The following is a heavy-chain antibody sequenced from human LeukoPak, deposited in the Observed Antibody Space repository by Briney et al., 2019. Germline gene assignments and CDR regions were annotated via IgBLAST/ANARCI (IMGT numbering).Heavy chain of an antibody. Sequence: PSETLPLTCSVSGDSLRKSTFYWVWIRQPPGKGLEWIGSIYYSGGADYNPSLQSRVTISVDTSKNEFSLKLRSVTAADTAVYFCARTHCEGDCFSAIRYWGQGTPVTVSS. CDR2: IYYSGGA. CDR1: GDSLRKSTFY. D-gene: IGHD2-21*02. CDR3: ARTHCEGDCFSAIRY. V-gene: IGHV4-39*07. J-gene: IGHJ4*02.